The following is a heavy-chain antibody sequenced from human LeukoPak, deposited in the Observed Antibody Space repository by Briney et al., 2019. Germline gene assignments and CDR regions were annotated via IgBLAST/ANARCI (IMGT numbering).Heavy chain of an antibody. J-gene: IGHJ3*01. CDR2: IWYDGSNK. CDR1: GIIFSDFG. D-gene: IGHD2-15*01. Sequence: GGSLRLSCAASGIIFSDFGMHWVRQAPGKGLKWMAIIWYDGSNKYYADSVKGRFTISRDNSQNTMYLQMNSLRAEDTAVYYCAKATCSGASCFSDSRDAFDLWGQGTMVTVSS. V-gene: IGHV3-33*06. CDR3: AKATCSGASCFSDSRDAFDL.